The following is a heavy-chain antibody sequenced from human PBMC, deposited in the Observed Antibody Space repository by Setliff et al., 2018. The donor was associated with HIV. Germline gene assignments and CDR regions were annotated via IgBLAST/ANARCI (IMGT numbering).Heavy chain of an antibody. V-gene: IGHV4-39*01. J-gene: IGHJ3*02. CDR3: ARSLVPSGYYYGRHAFDI. D-gene: IGHD3-22*01. CDR2: IYYSGST. CDR1: GGSIRSSSSY. Sequence: SETLSLTCTVSGGSIRSSSSYWGWIRQPPGKGLEWIGIIYYSGSTYYKPSLKSRVTISVDTSKNQFSLKLNSVTAADTAMYYCARSLVPSGYYYGRHAFDIWGQGTKVTVSS.